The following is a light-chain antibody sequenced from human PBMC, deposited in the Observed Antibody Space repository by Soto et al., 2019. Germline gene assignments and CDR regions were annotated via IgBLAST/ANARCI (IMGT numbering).Light chain of an antibody. CDR1: QSVSSNF. Sequence: EIVLTQSSGTPPLPPGARATLSCRASQSVSSNFLAWYQEKPGQAPRLLIYGASSRATGIPDRFSGSGSGIDFTLTISSLEPEDFAVYYCQQRSNWPPITFGQGTRLEIK. CDR3: QQRSNWPPIT. V-gene: IGKV3D-20*02. CDR2: GAS. J-gene: IGKJ5*01.